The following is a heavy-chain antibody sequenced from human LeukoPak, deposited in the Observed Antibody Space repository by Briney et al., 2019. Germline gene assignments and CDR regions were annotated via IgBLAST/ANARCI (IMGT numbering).Heavy chain of an antibody. CDR2: ISSTSKYI. Sequence: PGGSLRLSCVASGFAFSDDSMNWVRQPPGKGLEWVSSISSTSKYIYYADSVKGRFTISRDNSKNTLYLKMNSLRAEDTAVYYSVGGYDAFDIWGQGTMVTVSS. CDR3: VGGYDAFDI. V-gene: IGHV3-21*01. J-gene: IGHJ3*02. CDR1: GFAFSDDS. D-gene: IGHD3-10*01.